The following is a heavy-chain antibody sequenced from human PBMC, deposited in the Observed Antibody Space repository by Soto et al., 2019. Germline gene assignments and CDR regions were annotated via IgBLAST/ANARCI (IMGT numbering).Heavy chain of an antibody. CDR1: GFTFSSYA. D-gene: IGHD2-2*01. CDR3: AKGSYCSSTSCYYYYMDV. J-gene: IGHJ6*03. Sequence: GGSLRLSCAASGFTFSSYAMSWVRQAPGKGLEWVSGISGVGGSTYDTDSVKGRFTISRDNSKNTRYLQMNSLRAEDTAVYYCAKGSYCSSTSCYYYYMDVWGKGTTVTVSS. V-gene: IGHV3-23*01. CDR2: ISGVGGST.